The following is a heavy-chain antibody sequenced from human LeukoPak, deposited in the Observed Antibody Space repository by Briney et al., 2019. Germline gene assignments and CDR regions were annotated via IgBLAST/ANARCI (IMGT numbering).Heavy chain of an antibody. CDR3: ARSSKAYYYYYGMDV. Sequence: GSLRLSCAASGFISSSYWMSWVRQPPGQGLGGGANIKQDRREKYYVDSVKGRSTISRDNAKNSLYLQMNSLRAEDTAVYYCARSSKAYYYYYGMDVWGQGTTVTVSS. CDR2: IKQDRREK. CDR1: GFISSSYW. J-gene: IGHJ6*02. D-gene: IGHD2-2*01. V-gene: IGHV3-7*01.